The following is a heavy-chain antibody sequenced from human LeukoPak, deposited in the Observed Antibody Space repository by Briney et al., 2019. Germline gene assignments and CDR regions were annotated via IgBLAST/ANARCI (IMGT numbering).Heavy chain of an antibody. Sequence: ASVKVSCKASGYTFTGYYMHWVRQAPGQGLEWMGWINPNSGGTNYAQKFQGRVTMTRDTSISTAYMELSRLRSDDTAVYYCASKAVAPYSEAAFDIWGQGTIVTVSS. J-gene: IGHJ3*02. CDR3: ASKAVAPYSEAAFDI. V-gene: IGHV1-2*02. CDR2: INPNSGGT. D-gene: IGHD6-19*01. CDR1: GYTFTGYY.